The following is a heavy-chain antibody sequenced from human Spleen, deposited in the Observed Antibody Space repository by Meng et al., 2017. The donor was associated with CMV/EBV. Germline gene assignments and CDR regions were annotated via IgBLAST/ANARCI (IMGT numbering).Heavy chain of an antibody. V-gene: IGHV1-8*02. CDR3: ARGSFPLDEY. CDR1: GYSFNTYD. D-gene: IGHD1-1*01. Sequence: ASVKVSCKASGYSFNTYDINWVRQAPGQGPEWMGWINPNAGSSDYARKFQGRVTITVDTSKSTAYMELSSLKSDDTAVYYCARGSFPLDEYWGQGTLVTVSS. CDR2: INPNAGSS. J-gene: IGHJ4*02.